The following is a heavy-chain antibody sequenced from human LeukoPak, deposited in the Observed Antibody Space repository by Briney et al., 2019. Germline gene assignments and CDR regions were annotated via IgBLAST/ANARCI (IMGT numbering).Heavy chain of an antibody. D-gene: IGHD3-22*01. CDR1: GGSISSGDCY. CDR2: IYYSGST. CDR3: ARSINYYDSSGSGWDFDY. Sequence: SQTLSLTCTVSGGSISSGDCYWSWIRQPPGKGLEWIGYIYYSGSTYYNPSLKSRVTISVDTSKNQFSLKLSSVTAADTAVYYCARSINYYDSSGSGWDFDYWGQGTLVTVSS. V-gene: IGHV4-30-4*01. J-gene: IGHJ4*02.